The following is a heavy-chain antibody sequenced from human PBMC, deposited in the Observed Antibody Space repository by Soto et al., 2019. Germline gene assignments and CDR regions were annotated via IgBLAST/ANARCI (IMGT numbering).Heavy chain of an antibody. J-gene: IGHJ4*02. D-gene: IGHD5-18*01. CDR3: ARGYTNIDY. V-gene: IGHV3-23*01. Sequence: GGSLRLSCTVSGLTFRNYAMTWVRQARGKGLEWVSDISRSSGTMYYADSGKGRFTISKENSKTTLYLQMNSLRAEDAAEYYCARGYTNIDYWGQGTLVTVSS. CDR2: ISRSSGTM. CDR1: GLTFRNYA.